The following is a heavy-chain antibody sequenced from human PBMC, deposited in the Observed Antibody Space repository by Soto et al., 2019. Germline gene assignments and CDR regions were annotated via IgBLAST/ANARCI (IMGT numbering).Heavy chain of an antibody. Sequence: GESLKLSCKASGYNFVTYWIGWVRQMPGKGLEWMGIVYPGDSATRYSPSFQGQVTISADKSINTAYLQWSSLKASDTGIYYCARRVAVAGSAWWFDPWGQGTQVTVSS. D-gene: IGHD6-19*01. CDR1: GYNFVTYW. CDR2: VYPGDSAT. CDR3: ARRVAVAGSAWWFDP. J-gene: IGHJ5*02. V-gene: IGHV5-51*01.